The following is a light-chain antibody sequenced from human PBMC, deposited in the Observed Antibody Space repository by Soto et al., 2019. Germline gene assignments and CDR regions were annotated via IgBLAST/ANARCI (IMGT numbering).Light chain of an antibody. CDR3: SSFARSSTP. V-gene: IGLV2-23*02. Sequence: QSALTQPASVSGSPGQSITISCTGTSSDVGSNNLVSWYQQHPGKAPKLMIYEVSRRPSGVSNRFSGSKSGNTASLTISGIQAEDEADYYCSSFARSSTPFGSGTKVTVL. J-gene: IGLJ1*01. CDR1: SSDVGSNNL. CDR2: EVS.